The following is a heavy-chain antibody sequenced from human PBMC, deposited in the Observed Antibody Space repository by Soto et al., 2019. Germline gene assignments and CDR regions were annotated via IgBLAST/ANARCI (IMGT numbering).Heavy chain of an antibody. CDR2: ISAYNGNT. CDR3: ARFVGIAAAGRNWFDP. Sequence: ASVKVSCTASGYTFTSYGISWVRQAPGQGLEWMGWISAYNGNTNYAQKLQGRVTMTTDTSTSTAYMELRSLRSDDTAVYYCARFVGIAAAGRNWFDPWGQGTLVTVSS. D-gene: IGHD6-13*01. CDR1: GYTFTSYG. V-gene: IGHV1-18*01. J-gene: IGHJ5*02.